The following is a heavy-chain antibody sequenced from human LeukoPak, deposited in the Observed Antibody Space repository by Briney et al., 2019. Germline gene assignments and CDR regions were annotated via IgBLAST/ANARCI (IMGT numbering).Heavy chain of an antibody. V-gene: IGHV3-7*01. J-gene: IGHJ4*02. Sequence: SGGSLRLSCAASGFTFSNSWLSWVRQAPGKGLEWVANIKQDGSEKYYVDSVKGRFTISRDNAKNSLYLQMDSLRAEDTAVYYCARISIAVAGGDYWGQGTLVTASS. CDR2: IKQDGSEK. CDR3: ARISIAVAGGDY. D-gene: IGHD6-19*01. CDR1: GFTFSNSW.